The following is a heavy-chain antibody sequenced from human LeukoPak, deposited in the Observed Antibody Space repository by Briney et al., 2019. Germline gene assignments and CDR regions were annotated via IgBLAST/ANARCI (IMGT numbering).Heavy chain of an antibody. V-gene: IGHV3-66*01. CDR2: TYVSGNT. J-gene: IGHJ5*02. D-gene: IGHD1-26*01. Sequence: PGGSLSLSCTVSGIDVSSNYISWVRQAPGKGLEWVSVTYVSGNTYYADSVKGRFIVSRDNSKNTLYLEMTSLRVEDTGVYYCAREVGAWGQGTLVTVSS. CDR3: AREVGA. CDR1: GIDVSSNY.